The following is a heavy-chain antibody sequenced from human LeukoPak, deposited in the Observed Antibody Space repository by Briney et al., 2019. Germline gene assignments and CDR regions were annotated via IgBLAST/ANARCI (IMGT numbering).Heavy chain of an antibody. J-gene: IGHJ4*02. D-gene: IGHD3-16*01. CDR2: ISSSSATI. CDR1: GFTFSSQS. Sequence: PGGSLRLSCAASGFTFSSQSMSWVRQAPGKGLEWVSYISSSSATIYYADSVKGRFTISRDNAKNSLYLQMSGLRADDTAVYYCATSSMGDYWDQGTLVTVSS. CDR3: ATSSMGDY. V-gene: IGHV3-48*01.